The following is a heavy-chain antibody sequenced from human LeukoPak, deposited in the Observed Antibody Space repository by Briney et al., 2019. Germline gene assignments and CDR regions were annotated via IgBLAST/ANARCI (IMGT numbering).Heavy chain of an antibody. V-gene: IGHV1-2*02. Sequence: ASVKVSCKASGYTFTGYYMHWVRQAPGQGLEWMGWINPNSGGTNYAQKFQGRVTMTGDTSISTAYMELSRLRSDDTAVYYCARVSRLYYDTSGRIFDYWGQGTLVTVSS. CDR3: ARVSRLYYDTSGRIFDY. J-gene: IGHJ4*02. CDR2: INPNSGGT. CDR1: GYTFTGYY. D-gene: IGHD3-22*01.